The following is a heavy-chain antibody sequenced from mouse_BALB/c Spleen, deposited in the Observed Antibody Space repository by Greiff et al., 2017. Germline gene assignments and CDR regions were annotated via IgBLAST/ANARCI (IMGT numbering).Heavy chain of an antibody. CDR1: GFSLSTSGMS. CDR3: ARKSDPWFAY. V-gene: IGHV8-8*01. CDR2: IWWNDDK. J-gene: IGHJ3*01. Sequence: QVTLKVSGPGILQPSQTLSLTCSFSGFSLSTSGMSVGWIRQPSGKGLEWLAHIWWNDDKYYNPALKSRLTISKDTSNNQVFLKIASVVTADTATYYCARKSDPWFAYWGQGTLVTVSA.